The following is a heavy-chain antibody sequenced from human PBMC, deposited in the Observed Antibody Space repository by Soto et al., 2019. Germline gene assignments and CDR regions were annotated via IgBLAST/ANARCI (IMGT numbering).Heavy chain of an antibody. J-gene: IGHJ6*02. CDR3: ARRSESYYYYGMDV. D-gene: IGHD3-3*01. CDR2: ISSGSSTI. Sequence: PGGSLRLSCAASGFTFSRYIMNWVRQGPGKGLEWVSYISSGSSTIYYADSVKGRFTISRDNDKNSLYLQMNSLRDEDTAVYFCARRSESYYYYGMDVWGQGTTVTVAS. CDR1: GFTFSRYI. V-gene: IGHV3-48*02.